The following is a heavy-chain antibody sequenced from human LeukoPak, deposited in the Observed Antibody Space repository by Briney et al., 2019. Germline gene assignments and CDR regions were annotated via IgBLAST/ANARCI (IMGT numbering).Heavy chain of an antibody. CDR3: ARADIVVVPAAIWSYYYYMDV. V-gene: IGHV4-34*01. CDR1: GGSFSGYY. D-gene: IGHD2-2*01. J-gene: IGHJ6*03. Sequence: ASETLSLTCAVYGGSFSGYYWSWIRQPPGKGLEWIGEINHSGSTNYNPSLKSRVTISVDTSKNQFSLKLSSVTAADTAVYYCARADIVVVPAAIWSYYYYMDVWGKGTTVTISS. CDR2: INHSGST.